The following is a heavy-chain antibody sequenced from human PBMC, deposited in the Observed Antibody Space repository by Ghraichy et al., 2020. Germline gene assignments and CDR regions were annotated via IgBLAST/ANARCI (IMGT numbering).Heavy chain of an antibody. Sequence: GGSLRLSCAASGFTVSSNYMSWVRQAPGKGLEWVSVIYSGGSAYYADSVKGRFTISRDNSKNTLYLQMNSLRAEDTAVYYCARDESYYGSGSFDYWGQGTLVTVSS. J-gene: IGHJ4*02. CDR2: IYSGGSA. CDR3: ARDESYYGSGSFDY. D-gene: IGHD3-10*01. CDR1: GFTVSSNY. V-gene: IGHV3-66*01.